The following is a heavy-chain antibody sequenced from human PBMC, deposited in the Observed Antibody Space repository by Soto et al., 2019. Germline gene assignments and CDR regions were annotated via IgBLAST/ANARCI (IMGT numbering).Heavy chain of an antibody. CDR1: GFSLSTSEVG. CDR3: VHTSGWQHTT. V-gene: IGHV2-5*01. D-gene: IGHD1-1*01. CDR2: LYWNDDN. J-gene: IGHJ5*02. Sequence: QITVKESGPTLVKPTQTLTLSYTFSGFSLSTSEVGVAWIRQPPGKALEWLALLYWNDDNRYSPSLKNRLTITKDTSKNQVILTMINMDPVDTATYYCVHTSGWQHTTWGQGTLDTVSS.